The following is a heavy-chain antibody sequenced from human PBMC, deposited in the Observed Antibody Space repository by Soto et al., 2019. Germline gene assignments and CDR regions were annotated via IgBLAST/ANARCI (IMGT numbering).Heavy chain of an antibody. V-gene: IGHV1-46*01. D-gene: IGHD3-3*01. CDR2: INPSGGST. J-gene: IGHJ5*02. Sequence: ASVKVSCKASGYTFTSYYMHWVRQAPGQGPEWMGIINPSGGSTSYAQKFQGRVTISVDTSKNQFSLKLSSVTAADTAVYYCARVLFGVVITHNWFDPWGQGTLVTVSS. CDR1: GYTFTSYY. CDR3: ARVLFGVVITHNWFDP.